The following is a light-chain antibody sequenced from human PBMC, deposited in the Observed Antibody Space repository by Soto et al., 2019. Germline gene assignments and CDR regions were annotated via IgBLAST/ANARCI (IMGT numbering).Light chain of an antibody. CDR3: QQYGSSPL. J-gene: IGKJ5*01. CDR2: GAS. Sequence: LTQSPGTLSLSPGETATLSCRATEILSSTYMAWYQQKPGQAPRLLIYGASNRATGIPDRFSGSGSGTHYTITITRLEHEDFAVYYCQQYGSSPLFGQGTRLEIK. CDR1: EILSSTY. V-gene: IGKV3-20*01.